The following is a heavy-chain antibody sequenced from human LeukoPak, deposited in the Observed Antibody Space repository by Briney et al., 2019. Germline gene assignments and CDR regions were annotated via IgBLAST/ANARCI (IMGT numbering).Heavy chain of an antibody. Sequence: RPGGSLRLSCAASGFTFNNYAMNWVRQEPRKGLGWVPSISGGGETTYYADSAKGRFTISRDNSQNTLYLQMNSLRAEDTAVYYCARDYADYVGYFFFDYWGQGTLVTVSS. D-gene: IGHD4-17*01. CDR1: GFTFNNYA. J-gene: IGHJ4*02. CDR3: ARDYADYVGYFFFDY. CDR2: ISGGGETT. V-gene: IGHV3-23*01.